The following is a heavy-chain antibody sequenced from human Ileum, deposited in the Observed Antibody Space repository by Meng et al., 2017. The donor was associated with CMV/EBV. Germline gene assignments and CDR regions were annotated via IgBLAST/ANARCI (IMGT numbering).Heavy chain of an antibody. CDR1: GYTFIDSY. CDR2: IDPNSGGT. J-gene: IGHJ3*02. CDR3: ARGPRHGAFDI. V-gene: IGHV1-2*02. Sequence: ASVKVSCKASGYTFIDSYIHCLRQAPGQGPEWMGCIDPNSGGTNYGQKFQGRVMLTRDTSISTVYMDLNGLTSDDTAMYYCARGPRHGAFDIWGQGTRVTVSS.